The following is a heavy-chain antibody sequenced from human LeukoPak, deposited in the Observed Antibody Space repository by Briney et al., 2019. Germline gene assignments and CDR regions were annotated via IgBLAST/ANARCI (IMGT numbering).Heavy chain of an antibody. Sequence: GGSLRLSCAASGFTFSSYWMHWVRQAPGKGLVWVSRINSDGSSTSYADSVKGRFTISRDNAKNTPYLQMNSLRAEDTAVYYCARVSVGYSYGYDYWGQGTLVTVSS. J-gene: IGHJ4*02. CDR1: GFTFSSYW. V-gene: IGHV3-74*01. CDR2: INSDGSST. CDR3: ARVSVGYSYGYDY. D-gene: IGHD5-18*01.